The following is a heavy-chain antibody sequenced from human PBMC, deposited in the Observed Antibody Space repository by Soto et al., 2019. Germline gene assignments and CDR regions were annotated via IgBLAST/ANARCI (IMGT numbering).Heavy chain of an antibody. D-gene: IGHD3-9*01. CDR1: GYTFTSYG. Sequence: QVQLVQSGAEVKKPGASVKVSCKASGYTFTSYGISWVRQAPGQGLEWMGWISAYSGNTDYAQKLQGRVTMTTDTSTSTAYMELRSLRSDDTAVYCCARQYDILTGYYLEVGYWGQGTLVTVSS. CDR2: ISAYSGNT. CDR3: ARQYDILTGYYLEVGY. V-gene: IGHV1-18*01. J-gene: IGHJ4*02.